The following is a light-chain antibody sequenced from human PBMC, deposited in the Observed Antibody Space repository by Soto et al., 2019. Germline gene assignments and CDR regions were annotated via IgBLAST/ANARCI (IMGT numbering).Light chain of an antibody. CDR1: SSNIGSNY. Sequence: VLTQPPAASGSPGQRVTISCSGSSSNIGSNYVYWYQQLPGTAPKLLIYRNNQRPSGVPDRFSGSKSGTSASLAISGLRSEDEADYYCAAWDDSLSGYVFGTGTKVTVL. J-gene: IGLJ1*01. CDR3: AAWDDSLSGYV. V-gene: IGLV1-47*01. CDR2: RNN.